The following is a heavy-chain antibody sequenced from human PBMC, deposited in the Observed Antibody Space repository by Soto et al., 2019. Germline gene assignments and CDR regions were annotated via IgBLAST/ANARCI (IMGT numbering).Heavy chain of an antibody. J-gene: IGHJ6*02. CDR3: ARGPRRFDASEYSSSSNDMYYYGMDV. D-gene: IGHD6-6*01. CDR2: INHSGST. V-gene: IGHV4-34*01. CDR1: GVSFTGGY. Sequence: SATLSLTCALYGVSFTGGYRSWIRQPPWTGLEWSGEINHSGSTTHHPPLKSRVTIPVDTSKNQFSLKLSSVTAADTAVYYCARGPRRFDASEYSSSSNDMYYYGMDVWGQGTTVTVSS.